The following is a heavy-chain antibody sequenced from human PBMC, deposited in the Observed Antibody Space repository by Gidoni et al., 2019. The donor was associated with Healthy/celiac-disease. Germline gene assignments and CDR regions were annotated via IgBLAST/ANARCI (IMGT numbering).Heavy chain of an antibody. CDR2: IYYSGST. Sequence: QVQLQESGPGLVKPSETLSLTCTVSGGSISSYYWSWIRQPPGKGLEWIGYIYYSGSTNYNPSLKSRVTISVDTSKNQFSLKLSSVTAADTAVYYCARDRTFWSGSFDYWGQGTLVTVSS. CDR1: GGSISSYY. J-gene: IGHJ4*02. D-gene: IGHD3-3*01. V-gene: IGHV4-59*01. CDR3: ARDRTFWSGSFDY.